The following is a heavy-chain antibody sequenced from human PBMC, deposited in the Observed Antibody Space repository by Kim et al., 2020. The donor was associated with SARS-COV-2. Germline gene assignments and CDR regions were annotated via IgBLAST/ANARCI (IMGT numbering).Heavy chain of an antibody. CDR2: IYYSGST. D-gene: IGHD1-1*01. J-gene: IGHJ4*02. CDR1: GGSISSGSYC. Sequence: SETLSLTCTVSGGSISSGSYCWGWIRQPPGKGLEWIGSIYYSGSTYYNPSLKSRVTISVDTSKNQFSLNLTSVTAADTALYYCARHNGYKTGVPDYWGQGTLVTVSS. CDR3: ARHNGYKTGVPDY. V-gene: IGHV4-39*01.